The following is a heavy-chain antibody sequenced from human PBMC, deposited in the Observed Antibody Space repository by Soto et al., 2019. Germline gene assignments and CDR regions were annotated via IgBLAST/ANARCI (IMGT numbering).Heavy chain of an antibody. CDR2: IYYSGST. V-gene: IGHV4-59*01. Sequence: QVQLQESGPGLVKPSETLSLTCTVSGGSISSYYWSWIRQPPGKGLEWIGYIYYSGSTNYNPSLXRXVXIXXDTSKNKFSLKLSSVTAADTAVYYCARGWGRYFQHWGQGTLVTVSS. J-gene: IGHJ1*01. CDR1: GGSISSYY. D-gene: IGHD7-27*01. CDR3: ARGWGRYFQH.